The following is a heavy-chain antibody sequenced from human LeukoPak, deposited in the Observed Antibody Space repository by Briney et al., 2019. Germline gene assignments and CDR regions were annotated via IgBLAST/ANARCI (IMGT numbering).Heavy chain of an antibody. V-gene: IGHV4-59*01. J-gene: IGHJ4*02. D-gene: IGHD3-10*01. Sequence: PSETLSLTCIVSGGSISNYYWSWIRQPPGKGLEWIGDIYNSGKTNYSPSLRSRATISVDTSKNQFSLRVNFVTAADTAVYYCARQTGSGLFSLPGGQGTLVTVSS. CDR2: IYNSGKT. CDR3: ARQTGSGLFSLP. CDR1: GGSISNYY.